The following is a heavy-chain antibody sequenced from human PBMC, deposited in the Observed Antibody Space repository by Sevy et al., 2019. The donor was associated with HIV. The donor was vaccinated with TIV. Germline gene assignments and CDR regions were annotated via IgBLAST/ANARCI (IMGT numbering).Heavy chain of an antibody. V-gene: IGHV3-23*01. CDR3: AKTLQKLPFHPHYFDY. Sequence: GGSLRLSCGVSGFALRSCTMNWVRQAPGKGLEWVASISATGGSTYYADSVKGRFTISRDVSKSTLYLQMNSLTAEDTAMFYCAKTLQKLPFHPHYFDYWGQGTLVTVSS. CDR2: ISATGGST. D-gene: IGHD2-21*02. J-gene: IGHJ4*02. CDR1: GFALRSCT.